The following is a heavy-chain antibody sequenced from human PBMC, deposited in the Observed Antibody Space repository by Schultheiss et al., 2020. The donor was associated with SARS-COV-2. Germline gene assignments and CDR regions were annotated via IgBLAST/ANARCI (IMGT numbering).Heavy chain of an antibody. CDR1: GGSISSSSYY. D-gene: IGHD2-2*01. CDR3: ASDIVVVPAADENYNWFDP. V-gene: IGHV4-39*01. J-gene: IGHJ5*02. CDR2: IYYSGST. Sequence: SETLSLTCTVSGGSISSSSYYWGWIRQPPGKVLEWIGSIYYSGSTYYNPSLKSRVTISVDTSKNQFSLKLSSVTAADTAVYYCASDIVVVPAADENYNWFDPWGQGTLVTVSS.